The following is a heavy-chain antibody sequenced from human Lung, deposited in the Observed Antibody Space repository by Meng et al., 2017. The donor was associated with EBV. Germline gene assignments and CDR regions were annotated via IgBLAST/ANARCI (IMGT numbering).Heavy chain of an antibody. Sequence: QQHLLEAGPGLVKPSGTLSLTCAVAGGSISSSNWWTWVRQPPGKGLEWIGEIYHSGSTNYNPSLKSRVNISVDKSKNQFSLKLSSVTAADTAVYYCARVAAAGNEWFDPWGQGTLVTVSS. CDR3: ARVAAAGNEWFDP. V-gene: IGHV4-4*02. CDR2: IYHSGST. CDR1: GGSISSSNW. D-gene: IGHD6-13*01. J-gene: IGHJ5*02.